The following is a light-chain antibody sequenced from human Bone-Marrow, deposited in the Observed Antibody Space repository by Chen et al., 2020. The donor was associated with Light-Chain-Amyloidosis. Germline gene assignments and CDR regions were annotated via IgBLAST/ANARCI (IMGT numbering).Light chain of an antibody. CDR3: QEYRGSRIT. J-gene: IGKJ5*01. Sequence: EIVLTQYPGTLSLSPGERATLSCRASQSVTSAYLAWYQQKPGQAPRLLIYGTSTRAAGVPDRFSGSGSGTDFSLIITRLEPEDFAVYYCQEYRGSRITFGQGTRLETK. CDR2: GTS. V-gene: IGKV3-20*01. CDR1: QSVTSAY.